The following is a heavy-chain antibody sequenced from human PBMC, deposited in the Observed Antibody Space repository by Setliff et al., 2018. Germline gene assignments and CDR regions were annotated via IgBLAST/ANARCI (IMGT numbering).Heavy chain of an antibody. J-gene: IGHJ3*02. Sequence: PSETLSLTCAVYGGSFNSYYWSWIRQPPGKGLEWIGEINQSGSTNYNPSLKSRVTMSVDTSKNQFSLKLSSVTAADTAVYYCARGLSYYDSSGYLLAPYAFDIWGQVTMVTVSS. D-gene: IGHD3-22*01. CDR3: ARGLSYYDSSGYLLAPYAFDI. CDR1: GGSFNSYY. V-gene: IGHV4-34*01. CDR2: INQSGST.